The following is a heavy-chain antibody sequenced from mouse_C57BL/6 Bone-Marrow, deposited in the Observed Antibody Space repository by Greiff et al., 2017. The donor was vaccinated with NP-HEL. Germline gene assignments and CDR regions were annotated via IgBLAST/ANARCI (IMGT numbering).Heavy chain of an antibody. CDR2: IDPSDSYT. CDR1: GYTFTSYW. J-gene: IGHJ2*01. D-gene: IGHD1-2*01. Sequence: QVHVKQPGAELVKPGASVKLSCKASGYTFTSYWMQWVKQRPGQGLEWIGEIDPSDSYTTYNQKFKGKATLAVDTSSSTAYMQLSSLTSEDSAVYYCARGDYYGLYYFDYWGQGTTLTVSS. V-gene: IGHV1-50*01. CDR3: ARGDYYGLYYFDY.